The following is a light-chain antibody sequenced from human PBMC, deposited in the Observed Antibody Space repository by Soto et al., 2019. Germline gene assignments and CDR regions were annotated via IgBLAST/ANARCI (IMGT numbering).Light chain of an antibody. CDR2: DAS. CDR3: QQRSNPIT. Sequence: EIVLTQSPATLSLSPGERATLSCRASQSVSSYLAWYQQKPGQAPRLLIYDASNRATDIPVRFSGSGSGTDFTLTISSLEPEDFAVYYCQQRSNPITFGQGTRLEIK. V-gene: IGKV3-11*01. CDR1: QSVSSY. J-gene: IGKJ5*01.